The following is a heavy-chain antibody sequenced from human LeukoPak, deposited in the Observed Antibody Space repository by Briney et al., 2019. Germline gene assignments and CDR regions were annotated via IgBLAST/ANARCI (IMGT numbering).Heavy chain of an antibody. D-gene: IGHD4-23*01. CDR2: ISSSSSYI. V-gene: IGHV3-21*01. Sequence: GGSLRLSCAASGFTFSSYSMNWVRQAPGKGLEWVSSISSSSSYIYYADSVKGRFTISRDNAKNSLYPQMNSLRTEDTAVYYCARAVYGGNSYFDYWGQGTLVTVSS. CDR3: ARAVYGGNSYFDY. CDR1: GFTFSSYS. J-gene: IGHJ4*02.